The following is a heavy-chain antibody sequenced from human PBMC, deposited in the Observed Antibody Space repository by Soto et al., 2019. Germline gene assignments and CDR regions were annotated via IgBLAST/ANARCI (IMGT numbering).Heavy chain of an antibody. CDR2: IYFNGNT. CDR3: ATQGSY. J-gene: IGHJ4*02. Sequence: QLQLQESGPGLVKPSETLSLTCNVSGVSISDTSYYWGWIRPPPGKGLEWIGTIYFNGNTFYNPSLKSLLTISVDTSKNLISLRLTSVTATDTAVYYCATQGSYWGQGTLVAVSS. V-gene: IGHV4-39*01. CDR1: GVSISDTSYY.